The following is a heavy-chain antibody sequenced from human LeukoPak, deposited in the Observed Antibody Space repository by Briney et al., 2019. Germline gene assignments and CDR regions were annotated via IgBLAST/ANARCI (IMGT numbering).Heavy chain of an antibody. CDR3: ASFDYDSSGHYY. J-gene: IGHJ4*02. CDR2: IYYSGST. CDR1: GGSISSSSYY. D-gene: IGHD3-22*01. V-gene: IGHV4-39*01. Sequence: SETLSLTCTVSGGSISSSSYYWGWIRQPPVKGLEWIGSIYYSGSTYYNPSLKSRVTISVDTSKNQFSLKLSSVTAADTAVYYCASFDYDSSGHYYWGQGTLVTVSS.